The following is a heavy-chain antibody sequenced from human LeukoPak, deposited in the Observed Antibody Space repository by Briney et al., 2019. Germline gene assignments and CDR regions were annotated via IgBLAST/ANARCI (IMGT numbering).Heavy chain of an antibody. D-gene: IGHD3-22*01. CDR3: ATSFDYYDSSGYYSPGSFQH. Sequence: ASVKVSCKASGYTFTSYGISWVRQAPGQGLEWMGWISAYNGNTNYAQKFQGRVTMTRDTSTSTVYMELSSLRSEDTAVYYCATSFDYYDSSGYYSPGSFQHWGQGTLVTVSS. CDR1: GYTFTSYG. J-gene: IGHJ1*01. CDR2: ISAYNGNT. V-gene: IGHV1-18*01.